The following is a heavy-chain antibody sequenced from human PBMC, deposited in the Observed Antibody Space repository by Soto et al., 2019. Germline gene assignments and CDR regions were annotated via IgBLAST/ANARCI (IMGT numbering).Heavy chain of an antibody. D-gene: IGHD3-9*01. J-gene: IGHJ4*02. V-gene: IGHV1-18*01. Sequence: ASVKVSCKASGYTFTSYGISWVRQAPGQGLEWMGWISAYNGNTNYAQKLQGRVTMTTDTSTSTAYMELRSLRSDDTAVYYCARDVPYYDILTGYNPDYFDYWGQGTLVTVSS. CDR2: ISAYNGNT. CDR3: ARDVPYYDILTGYNPDYFDY. CDR1: GYTFTSYG.